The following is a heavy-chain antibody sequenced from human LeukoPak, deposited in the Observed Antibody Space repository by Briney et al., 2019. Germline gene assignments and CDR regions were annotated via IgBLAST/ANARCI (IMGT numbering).Heavy chain of an antibody. CDR3: ARFAIVPTMRAVDY. CDR1: EFTFSSDW. Sequence: PGGSLRLSCVASEFTFSSDWMSWVRQAPGKGLEWVANIKRDGSEEYYVDPVKGRFTISRDNAKNSVYLQMDSLRVEDTAVYFCARFAIVPTMRAVDYWGQGTLVTVSS. D-gene: IGHD5-12*01. CDR2: IKRDGSEE. V-gene: IGHV3-7*01. J-gene: IGHJ4*02.